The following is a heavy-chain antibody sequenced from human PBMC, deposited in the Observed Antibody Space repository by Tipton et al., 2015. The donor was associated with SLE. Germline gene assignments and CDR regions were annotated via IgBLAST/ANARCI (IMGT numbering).Heavy chain of an antibody. J-gene: IGHJ3*01. CDR3: VREYQGSFYVNGAFDV. D-gene: IGHD1-26*01. Sequence: TLSLTCTVSDGSISDYYWTWIRQPAGEGLEWIGRIYASGSTNYNPSLRSRAAMSVDTSKSHFSLKLTSVTAADTAVYYCVREYQGSFYVNGAFDVWGQGTVVTVSS. V-gene: IGHV4-4*07. CDR2: IYASGST. CDR1: DGSISDYY.